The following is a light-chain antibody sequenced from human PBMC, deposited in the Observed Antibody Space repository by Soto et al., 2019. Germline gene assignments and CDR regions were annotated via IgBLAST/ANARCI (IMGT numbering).Light chain of an antibody. Sequence: QSVLTQSPSASASLGASVKFTCTLSSGHSSYAIAWHQQQPEKGPRYLMKVNSDGSHNKGDGIPDRFSGSSSGAERYLTISRLQSEDEADYYCQTWDTGIWVFGAGTKLTVL. CDR2: VNSDGSH. CDR3: QTWDTGIWV. CDR1: SGHSSYA. J-gene: IGLJ3*02. V-gene: IGLV4-69*01.